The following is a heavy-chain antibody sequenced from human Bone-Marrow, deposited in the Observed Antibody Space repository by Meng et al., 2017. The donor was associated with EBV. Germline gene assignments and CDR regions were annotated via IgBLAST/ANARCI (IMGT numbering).Heavy chain of an antibody. D-gene: IGHD5-18*01. V-gene: IGHV1-69*01. CDR3: ARESGRGYSSDY. CDR2: FLPILGAP. J-gene: IGHJ4*02. Sequence: QVQLVQSGAEVKKPXSSVKFSWKASGGNFSISAISWLRQAPGQGLEWMGGFLPILGAPNYAQRFQDRVTITADESTSTGYMELSSLRSDDTAVYYCARESGRGYSSDYWGQGTLVTVSS. CDR1: GGNFSISA.